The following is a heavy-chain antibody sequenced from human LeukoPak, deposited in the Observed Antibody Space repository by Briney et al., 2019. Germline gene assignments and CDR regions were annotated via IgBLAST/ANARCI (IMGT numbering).Heavy chain of an antibody. CDR3: ARYGGNRPLYYYYYGMDV. D-gene: IGHD4-23*01. CDR1: GFTFSSYA. J-gene: IGHJ6*02. Sequence: PGGSLRLSCAASGFTFSSYAMHWIRQAPGKGLECVAGISYDGSNKYYADSVKGGFTISRDNSKNTLYLQMNSLRAEDTAVYYCARYGGNRPLYYYYYGMDVWGQGTTVTVSS. CDR2: ISYDGSNK. V-gene: IGHV3-30*04.